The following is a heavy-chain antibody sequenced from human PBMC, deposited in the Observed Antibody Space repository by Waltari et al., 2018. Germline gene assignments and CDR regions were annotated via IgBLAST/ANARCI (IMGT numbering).Heavy chain of an antibody. V-gene: IGHV1-2*06. CDR2: INPNSGGT. CDR1: GYTFTGYS. Sequence: QVQLVQSGAEVKKPGASVKVSCKASGYTFTGYSMHWVRQAPGQGLEWMGRINPNSGGTNYEQKFQGRVTMTRDTSISTAYMELSRLRSDDTAVYYCARVKSMYSSSSNYWGQGTLVTVSS. D-gene: IGHD6-6*01. J-gene: IGHJ4*02. CDR3: ARVKSMYSSSSNY.